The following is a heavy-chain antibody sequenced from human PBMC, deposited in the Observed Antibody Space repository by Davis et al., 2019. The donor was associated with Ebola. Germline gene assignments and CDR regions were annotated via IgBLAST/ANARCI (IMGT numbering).Heavy chain of an antibody. Sequence: SETLSLTCTVSDASISSHYWGWIRQPPGKGLEWIGSIYHSGSTYYNPSLKSRVTMSVDTSRNQFSLKLNSVTAADTAVYYCARDHYSSSSYFDCWGQGTLVTVSS. CDR1: DASISSHY. CDR3: ARDHYSSSSYFDC. D-gene: IGHD6-6*01. V-gene: IGHV4-38-2*02. J-gene: IGHJ4*02. CDR2: IYHSGST.